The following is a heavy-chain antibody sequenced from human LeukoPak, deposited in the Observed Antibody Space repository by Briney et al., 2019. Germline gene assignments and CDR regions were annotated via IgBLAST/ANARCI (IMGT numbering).Heavy chain of an antibody. D-gene: IGHD6-13*01. CDR3: ERGRAGIAAAGFDY. J-gene: IGHJ4*02. V-gene: IGHV3-30-3*01. CDR1: GFTFIMSA. CDR2: ISCDGCNK. Sequence: GRSLRLSCATSGFTFIMSAMHCVRRSPGKGLDWVAFISCDGCNKFYADSVTGRFSIYRENSKNPLYLHMNSVGFDDTDVYFCERGRAGIAAAGFDYWGQGTLVTVSS.